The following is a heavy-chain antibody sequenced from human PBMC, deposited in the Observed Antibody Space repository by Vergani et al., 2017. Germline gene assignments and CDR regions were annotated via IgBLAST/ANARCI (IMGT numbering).Heavy chain of an antibody. CDR3: ASLSIAVAGTADY. CDR1: GGSISSGSYY. J-gene: IGHJ4*02. Sequence: QVQLQESGPGLVKPSQTLSLTCTVSGGSISSGSYYWSWIRQPAGKGLEWIGRIYTSGSTNYNPSLKSRVTISVDKSKNQFSLKLSSVTAADTAVYYCASLSIAVAGTADYWGQGTLVTVSS. V-gene: IGHV4-61*02. D-gene: IGHD6-19*01. CDR2: IYTSGST.